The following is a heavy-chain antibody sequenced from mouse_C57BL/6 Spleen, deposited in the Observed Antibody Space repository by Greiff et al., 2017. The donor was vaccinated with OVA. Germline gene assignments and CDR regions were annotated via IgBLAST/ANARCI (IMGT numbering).Heavy chain of an antibody. CDR1: GYTFTSYW. CDR2: IDPSDSET. V-gene: IGHV1-52*01. J-gene: IGHJ4*01. D-gene: IGHD1-1*02. CDR3: ARRVDYYAMDY. Sequence: QVQLQQPGAELVRPGSSVKLSCKASGYTFTSYWMHWVKQRPIQGLEWIGNIDPSDSETHYNQKFKDKATLTVDKSSSTAYMQLSSLTSEDSAVYYCARRVDYYAMDYWGHGTSVTVSS.